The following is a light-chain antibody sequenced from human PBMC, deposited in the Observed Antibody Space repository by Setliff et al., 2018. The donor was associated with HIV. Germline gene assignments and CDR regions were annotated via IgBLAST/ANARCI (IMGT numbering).Light chain of an antibody. J-gene: IGLJ3*02. V-gene: IGLV2-14*01. Sequence: QSALAQPASVSGSPGQSITISCTGTSSDVGGYKTVSWYQQHPDKAPKLIIYEVNYRPSGVSTRFSGSKSGNTASLTISGLQAEDEADYYCTSYTITNTWVFGGGTKVTVL. CDR2: EVN. CDR1: SSDVGGYKT. CDR3: TSYTITNTWV.